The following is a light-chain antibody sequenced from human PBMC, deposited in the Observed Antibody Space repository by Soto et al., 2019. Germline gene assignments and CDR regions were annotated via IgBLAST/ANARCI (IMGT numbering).Light chain of an antibody. V-gene: IGKV1-5*03. CDR2: RAS. CDR1: QPVDTW. Sequence: DIQLTQFPSTLPASVGDTVTITCRASQPVDTWLAWYQKKPGKAPSLLIYRASSLESGVPSRFSGSGTGTEFTLTIRSLQPDDFASDYCQQYNNYPRTFGQGTKV. CDR3: QQYNNYPRT. J-gene: IGKJ1*01.